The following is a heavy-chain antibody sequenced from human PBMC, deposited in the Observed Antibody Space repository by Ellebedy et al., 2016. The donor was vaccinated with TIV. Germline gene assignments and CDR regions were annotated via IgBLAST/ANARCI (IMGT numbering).Heavy chain of an antibody. V-gene: IGHV3-30-3*01. CDR3: ARGTVASGLSCLDC. CDR2: ISFDGTNK. J-gene: IGHJ4*02. D-gene: IGHD2-15*01. Sequence: PGGSLRLSCIDSGLTFSRSAMNWVRQAPGKGLEWVALISFDGTNKYYADSVKGRFTISRDNSKNTLYLQMNSLRAEDTAVYYCARGTVASGLSCLDCWGQGTLVTVSS. CDR1: GLTFSRSA.